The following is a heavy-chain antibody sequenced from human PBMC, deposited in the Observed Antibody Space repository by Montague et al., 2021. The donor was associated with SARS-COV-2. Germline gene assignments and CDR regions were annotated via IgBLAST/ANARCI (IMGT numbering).Heavy chain of an antibody. CDR1: GDSVSSNSVA. CDR3: VRYSGWFYFDF. Sequence: CAISGDSVSSNSVACSWIRQSPSLGLEWLGGTYYRSKWYSDYAPSVRGRLTVNPDASKNEFSLELNYVTPEDTAVYYCVRYSGWFYFDFWGQGTLVTVSS. V-gene: IGHV6-1*01. D-gene: IGHD6-19*01. CDR2: TYYRSKWYS. J-gene: IGHJ4*02.